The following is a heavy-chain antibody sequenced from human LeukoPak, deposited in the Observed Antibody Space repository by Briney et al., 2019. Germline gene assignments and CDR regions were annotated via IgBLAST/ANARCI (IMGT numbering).Heavy chain of an antibody. CDR3: ATFYSNSLYFDY. J-gene: IGHJ4*02. CDR2: LSYDGSTE. V-gene: IGHV3-30*01. D-gene: IGHD4-11*01. CDR1: GFTFSSYA. Sequence: GSLRLSCAASGFTFSSYAMHWARQAPGKGLQWLAILSYDGSTEYYADSVKGRFTISRDNSQSTLYLEMNSLRAEDTAVYYCATFYSNSLYFDYWGQGTLVTVSS.